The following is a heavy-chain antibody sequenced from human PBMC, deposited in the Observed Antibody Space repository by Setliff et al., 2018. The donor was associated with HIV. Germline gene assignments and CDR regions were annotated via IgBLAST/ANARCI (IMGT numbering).Heavy chain of an antibody. J-gene: IGHJ6*02. CDR1: GGTFSSYA. CDR2: IIPIFGTA. D-gene: IGHD5-18*01. Sequence: SVKVSCKASGGTFSSYAISWVRQASGQGLEWMGGIIPIFGTANYAQKFQGRVTITADESTSTAYMELSSLRSEDTAVYYCARPSDTAMVTVGYYYYGMDVWGQGTTVTVSS. CDR3: ARPSDTAMVTVGYYYYGMDV. V-gene: IGHV1-69*13.